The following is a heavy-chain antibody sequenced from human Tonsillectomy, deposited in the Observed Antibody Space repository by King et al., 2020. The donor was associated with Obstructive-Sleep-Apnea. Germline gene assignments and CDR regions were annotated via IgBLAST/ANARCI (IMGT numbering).Heavy chain of an antibody. J-gene: IGHJ4*02. CDR1: GFTFSSYW. V-gene: IGHV3-7*03. Sequence: QLVQSGGGLVQPGGSLRLSCAASGFTFSSYWMSWVRQAPGKGLEWVANIKQDGSEKYYVDSVKGRFTISRDNAKNSLYLQMNSLRAEDTAVYYCARGPSSYYYDSSGYYPFDYWGQGPLVTVSS. CDR2: IKQDGSEK. D-gene: IGHD3-22*01. CDR3: ARGPSSYYYDSSGYYPFDY.